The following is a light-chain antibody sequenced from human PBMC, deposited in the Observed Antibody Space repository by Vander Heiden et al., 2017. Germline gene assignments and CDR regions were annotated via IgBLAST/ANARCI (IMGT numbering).Light chain of an antibody. J-gene: IGLJ3*02. V-gene: IGLV2-11*01. CDR2: DVT. Sequence: QSALTQPRSVSGSPGQSVTISCTGTSSDVGEYIYVSWYQQHPGKAPKLSMYDVTERPSGIPGRFSGSKSGNTASLTISGLQAGDEADDYCCSYAGSYSWVFGGGTTLTVL. CDR1: SSDVGEYIY. CDR3: CSYAGSYSWV.